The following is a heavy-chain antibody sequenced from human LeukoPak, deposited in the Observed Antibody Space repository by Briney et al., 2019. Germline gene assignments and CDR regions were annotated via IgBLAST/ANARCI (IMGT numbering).Heavy chain of an antibody. J-gene: IGHJ4*02. D-gene: IGHD3-10*01. V-gene: IGHV1-8*01. Sequence: ASVKVSCKASGYTFTSYDINWVRQATGQGLEWRGWMNPNSGNTGYAQKFQGRVTMTRNTSISTAYMELSSLRSEDTAVYYCARARLSGSRPGGGREYWGQGTLVPVSS. CDR3: ARARLSGSRPGGGREY. CDR1: GYTFTSYD. CDR2: MNPNSGNT.